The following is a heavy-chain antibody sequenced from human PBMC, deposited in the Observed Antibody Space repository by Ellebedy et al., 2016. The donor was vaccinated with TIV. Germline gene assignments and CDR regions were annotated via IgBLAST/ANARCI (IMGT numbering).Heavy chain of an antibody. CDR3: AREITRALYYDILTGYYGADNWFDP. J-gene: IGHJ5*02. D-gene: IGHD3-9*01. CDR2: IIPIFGTA. Sequence: ASVKVSCKASGGTFSSYAISWVRQAPGQGLEWMGGIIPIFGTANYAQKFQGRVTITADESTSTAYMELSSLRSEDTAVYYCAREITRALYYDILTGYYGADNWFDPWGQGTLVTVSS. CDR1: GGTFSSYA. V-gene: IGHV1-69*13.